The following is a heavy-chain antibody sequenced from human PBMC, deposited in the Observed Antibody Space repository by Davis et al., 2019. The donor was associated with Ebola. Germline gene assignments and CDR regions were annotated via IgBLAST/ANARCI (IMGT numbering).Heavy chain of an antibody. Sequence: GGSLRLSCAASGFTFSSYGMHWARHGPGKGLEWVAVIWYDGSNKYYADSVKDRFTISRDNSKNTLYLQMNSLRAEDTAVYYCARGGLLLWLVYWGQGTLVTVSS. CDR1: GFTFSSYG. D-gene: IGHD2-15*01. CDR3: ARGGLLLWLVY. CDR2: IWYDGSNK. J-gene: IGHJ4*02. V-gene: IGHV3-33*01.